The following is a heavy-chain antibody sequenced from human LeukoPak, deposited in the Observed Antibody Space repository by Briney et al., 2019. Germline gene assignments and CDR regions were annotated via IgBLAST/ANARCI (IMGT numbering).Heavy chain of an antibody. CDR2: IGTSSAI. CDR1: GFTFSRHG. CDR3: ARDHQWAFDM. Sequence: GGSLRLSCAASGFTFSRHGMHWIRQAPGKGLEWVSYIGTSSAIYYAHSVKGRFTISRDNARNSLSLQMDSQRDDDTAVYYCARDHQWAFDMWGQGTMVTVSS. V-gene: IGHV3-48*02. D-gene: IGHD2-8*01. J-gene: IGHJ3*02.